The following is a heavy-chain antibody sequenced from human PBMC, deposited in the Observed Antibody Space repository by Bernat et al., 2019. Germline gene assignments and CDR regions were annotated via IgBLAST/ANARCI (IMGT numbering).Heavy chain of an antibody. CDR1: GGTFSSYA. V-gene: IGHV1-69*01. D-gene: IGHD3-3*01. CDR2: IIPIFGTA. Sequence: QVQLVQSGAEVKKPGSSVKVSCKASGGTFSSYAISLVRQAPGQGLEWMGGIIPIFGTANYAQKFQGRVTITADESTSTAYMELSSLRSDDTAVYYCARVIGGVLEWLRSYGMDVWGQGTTVTVSS. CDR3: ARVIGGVLEWLRSYGMDV. J-gene: IGHJ6*02.